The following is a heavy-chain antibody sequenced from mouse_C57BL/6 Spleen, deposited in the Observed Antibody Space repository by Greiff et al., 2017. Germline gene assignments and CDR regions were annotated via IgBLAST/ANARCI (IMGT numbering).Heavy chain of an antibody. Sequence: VQLQQSGPELVKPGASVKISCKASGYTFTDYYMNWVKQSHGKSLEWIGDINPNNGGTSYNQKFKGKATLTVDKSSSTAYMELRSLTSEDSAVYYCARDVNSFAYWGQGTLVTVSA. CDR2: INPNNGGT. D-gene: IGHD2-1*01. CDR1: GYTFTDYY. J-gene: IGHJ3*01. V-gene: IGHV1-26*01. CDR3: ARDVNSFAY.